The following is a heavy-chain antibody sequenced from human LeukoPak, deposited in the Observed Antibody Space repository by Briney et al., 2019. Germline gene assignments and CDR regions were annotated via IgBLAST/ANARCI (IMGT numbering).Heavy chain of an antibody. D-gene: IGHD3-3*01. CDR3: ARVITIFGVVINYNWFDP. V-gene: IGHV1-69*01. J-gene: IGHJ5*02. CDR1: GGTFSSYA. Sequence: SVKVSCKASGGTFSSYAISWVRQAPGQGLEWMGGIIPIFGTANYAQKFQGRVTITADESTSTAYMELSSLRSEGTAVYYCARVITIFGVVINYNWFDPWGQGTLVTVSS. CDR2: IIPIFGTA.